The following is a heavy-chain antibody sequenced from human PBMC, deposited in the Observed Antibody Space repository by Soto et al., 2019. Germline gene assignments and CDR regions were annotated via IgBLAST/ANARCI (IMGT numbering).Heavy chain of an antibody. Sequence: EASVKVSCKASGGTFSSYAISWVRQAPGQGLEWMGGIIPIFGTANYAQKFQGRVTITADESTSTAYMELSSLRSEDTAVYYCARNYYDSSGYLPPSCGMDVWGQGTTVTVSS. D-gene: IGHD3-22*01. CDR2: IIPIFGTA. CDR3: ARNYYDSSGYLPPSCGMDV. V-gene: IGHV1-69*13. J-gene: IGHJ6*02. CDR1: GGTFSSYA.